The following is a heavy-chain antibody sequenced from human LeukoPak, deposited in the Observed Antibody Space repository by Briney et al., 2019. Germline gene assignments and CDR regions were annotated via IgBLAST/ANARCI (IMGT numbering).Heavy chain of an antibody. CDR1: GGSISSYY. Sequence: SGTLSLTCTVSGGSISSYYWSWIRQPPGKGLEWIGYIYYSGSTNYNPSLKSRVTISVDTSKNQFSLKLSSVTAADTAVYYCARQRGYSFLVAFDIWGQGTMVTVSS. CDR3: ARQRGYSFLVAFDI. D-gene: IGHD5-18*01. CDR2: IYYSGST. J-gene: IGHJ3*02. V-gene: IGHV4-59*01.